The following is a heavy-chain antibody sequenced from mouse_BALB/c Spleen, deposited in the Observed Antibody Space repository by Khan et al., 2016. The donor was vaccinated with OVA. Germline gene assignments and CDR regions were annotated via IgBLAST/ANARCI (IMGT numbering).Heavy chain of an antibody. CDR3: GREPQIHYYGYRAMDY. J-gene: IGHJ4*01. Sequence: QVQLKQSGPGLVAPSQTLSISCTVSGFSLTSSGVHWVRQPPGKGLAWLGVICAGGNTHYNSALMSRLCISSDNSKSEGFFKRNRLQTDDTAIYYWGREPQIHYYGYRAMDYWGQGTSVTVAA. D-gene: IGHD1-2*01. V-gene: IGHV2-9*02. CDR1: GFSLTSSG. CDR2: ICAGGNT.